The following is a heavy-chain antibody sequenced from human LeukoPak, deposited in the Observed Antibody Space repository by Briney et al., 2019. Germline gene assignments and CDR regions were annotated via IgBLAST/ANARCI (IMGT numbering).Heavy chain of an antibody. CDR1: GFTVSSNY. J-gene: IGHJ4*02. Sequence: GGSLRLSCAASGFTVSSNYMSWVRQAPGKGLEWVSVIYSGGSTYYADSVKGRFTISRDNSKNTLYLQMNSLRAEDTAVYYCARVLTTTKYSSSWYEDDYWGQGTLVTVSS. CDR2: IYSGGST. V-gene: IGHV3-53*01. D-gene: IGHD6-13*01. CDR3: ARVLTTTKYSSSWYEDDY.